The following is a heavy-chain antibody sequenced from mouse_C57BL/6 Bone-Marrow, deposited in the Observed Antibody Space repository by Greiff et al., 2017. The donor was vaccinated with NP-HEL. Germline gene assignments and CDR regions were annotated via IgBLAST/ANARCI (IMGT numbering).Heavy chain of an antibody. CDR3: ARHDRSY. J-gene: IGHJ3*01. CDR2: ISNGGGST. V-gene: IGHV5-12*01. CDR1: GFTFSDYY. Sequence: EVKVVESGGGLVQPGGSLKLSCAASGFTFSDYYMYWVRQTPEKRLEWVAYISNGGGSTYYPDTVKGRFTISRDNAKNTLYLQMSRLKSEDTAMYYCARHDRSYWGQGTLVTVSA.